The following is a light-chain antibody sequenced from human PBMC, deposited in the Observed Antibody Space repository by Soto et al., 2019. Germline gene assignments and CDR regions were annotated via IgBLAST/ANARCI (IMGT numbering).Light chain of an antibody. J-gene: IGLJ3*02. CDR3: QAYDYSLTASV. CDR1: SSNLGAGYD. CDR2: GNR. Sequence: QSVLTQPPSVSGAPGQRVTLSCTGNSSNLGAGYDVHWYKQVPGAAPKLVIFGNRNRPSGVPERFSGSKSGTSASLAITRLQAEDEADYYCQAYDYSLTASVFGGGTKLTVL. V-gene: IGLV1-40*01.